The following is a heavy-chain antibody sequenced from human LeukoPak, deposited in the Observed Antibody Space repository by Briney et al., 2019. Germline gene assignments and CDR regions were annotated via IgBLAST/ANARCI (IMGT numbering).Heavy chain of an antibody. CDR1: GFTFSSYS. Sequence: GGSLRLSCAASGFTFSSYSMNWVRQAPGQGLEWVSSISSSSSYIYYADSVKRRFTISRDNAKNSLYLQMNSLRAEDTAVYYCARGSNYAYYYYYMDVWGKGTTVTVSS. CDR3: ARGSNYAYYYYYMDV. V-gene: IGHV3-21*01. D-gene: IGHD4-11*01. CDR2: ISSSSSYI. J-gene: IGHJ6*03.